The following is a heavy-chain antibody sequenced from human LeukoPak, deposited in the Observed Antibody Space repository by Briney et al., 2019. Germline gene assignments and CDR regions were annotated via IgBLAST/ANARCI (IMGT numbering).Heavy chain of an antibody. CDR1: GGSISSSSYY. D-gene: IGHD3-10*01. Sequence: PSETLSLTCTVSGGSISSSSYYWGWIRQPPGKGLEWIGSIYYSGSTYYNPSLKSRVTISVDTSKNQFSLKLSSVTAADTAVYYCARHDYYGSGKQVDPWGQGTLVTVSS. J-gene: IGHJ5*02. CDR3: ARHDYYGSGKQVDP. V-gene: IGHV4-39*01. CDR2: IYYSGST.